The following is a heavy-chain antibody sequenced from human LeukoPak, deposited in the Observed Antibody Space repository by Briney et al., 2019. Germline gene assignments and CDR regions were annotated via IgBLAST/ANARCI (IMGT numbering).Heavy chain of an antibody. V-gene: IGHV3-23*01. Sequence: PGGSLRLSCVASGFTFSSYAMNWVRQAPGKGLEWVSAISGSGGSTYYADSVKGRFTISRDNSENTLYLRMNSLRAEDTAVYYCAKDRRNTVPTIFDYWGQGTLVTVCS. CDR1: GFTFSSYA. CDR2: ISGSGGST. J-gene: IGHJ4*02. CDR3: AKDRRNTVPTIFDY. D-gene: IGHD5-12*01.